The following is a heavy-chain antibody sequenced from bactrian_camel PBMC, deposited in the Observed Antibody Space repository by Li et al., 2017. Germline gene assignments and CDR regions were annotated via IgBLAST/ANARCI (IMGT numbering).Heavy chain of an antibody. CDR1: GFTFSSRA. CDR3: AADSSSWYHYYY. Sequence: VQLVESGGGLVQPGGSLRLSCAASGFTFSSRAMNWVRQAPGKGLEWVSVINSGGDSTYYADSVKGRFTISKDVAKNTLYLQMNSLKSDDTAMYFCAADSSSWYHYYYWGRGTQVTVS. CDR2: INSGGDST. V-gene: IGHV3S31*01. D-gene: IGHD6*01. J-gene: IGHJ4*01.